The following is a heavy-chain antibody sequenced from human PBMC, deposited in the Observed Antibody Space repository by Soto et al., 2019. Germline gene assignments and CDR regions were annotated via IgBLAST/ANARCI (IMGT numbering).Heavy chain of an antibody. D-gene: IGHD3-22*01. V-gene: IGHV3-23*01. Sequence: PGGSLRLSCAASGFTFSIYAMSLVRQSPGKGLEWVSSISGSGGSTYYADSVKGRFTISRDNSKNTMYLQMNSLRAEDTAVYYWAKDVVERYRGRSSGDYWGQGTLFTVSS. J-gene: IGHJ4*02. CDR2: ISGSGGST. CDR3: AKDVVERYRGRSSGDY. CDR1: GFTFSIYA.